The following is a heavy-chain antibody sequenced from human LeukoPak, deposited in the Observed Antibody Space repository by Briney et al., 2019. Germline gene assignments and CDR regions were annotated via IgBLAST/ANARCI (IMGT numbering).Heavy chain of an antibody. Sequence: ASVKVSCKASGYTFTSYAMHWVRQAPGQRLEWMGWINAGNGNTKYSQKFQGRVTITRDTSASTAYMELSSLRAEDTAVYYCARDHLQYYDFWSGNFDYWGQGTLVTVSS. CDR2: INAGNGNT. CDR3: ARDHLQYYDFWSGNFDY. J-gene: IGHJ4*02. CDR1: GYTFTSYA. V-gene: IGHV1-3*01. D-gene: IGHD3-3*01.